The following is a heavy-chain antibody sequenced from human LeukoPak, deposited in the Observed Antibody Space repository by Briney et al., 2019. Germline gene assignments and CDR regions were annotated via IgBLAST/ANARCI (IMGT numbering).Heavy chain of an antibody. Sequence: SETLSLTCTVSGYSISSGYFWGLIRQPPGKGLEWIGNIYHSGSTYYNPSLKSRVTISVDTSKNQFSLKLSSVTAADTAVYYCARDFRGSGWGGSPDYWGQGTLVTVSS. CDR3: ARDFRGSGWGGSPDY. D-gene: IGHD6-19*01. V-gene: IGHV4-38-2*02. J-gene: IGHJ4*02. CDR2: IYHSGST. CDR1: GYSISSGYF.